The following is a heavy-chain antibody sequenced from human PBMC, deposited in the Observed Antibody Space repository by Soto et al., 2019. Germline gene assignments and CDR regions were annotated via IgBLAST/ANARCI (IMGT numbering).Heavy chain of an antibody. Sequence: PSETLSLTCTVSGGSISSYYWSWIRQPPGKGLEWIGYIYYSGSTNYNPSLKSRVTISVDTSKNQFSLKLSSVTAADTAVYYCAREGLRPFDAFDIWGQGTMVTV. V-gene: IGHV4-59*01. CDR1: GGSISSYY. J-gene: IGHJ3*02. CDR3: AREGLRPFDAFDI. CDR2: IYYSGST.